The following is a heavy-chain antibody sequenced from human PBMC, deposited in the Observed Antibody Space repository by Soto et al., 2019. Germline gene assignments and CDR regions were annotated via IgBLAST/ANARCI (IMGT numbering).Heavy chain of an antibody. CDR1: GFTFSSYG. CDR3: AREEGYSSGWRRSSYYYYYGMDV. CDR2: IWYDGSNK. J-gene: IGHJ6*02. D-gene: IGHD6-19*01. Sequence: GGSLRLSCAASGFTFSSYGMHWVRQAPGKGLEWVAVIWYDGSNKYYADSVKGRFTISRDNSKNTLYLQMNSLRAEDTAVYYCAREEGYSSGWRRSSYYYYYGMDVWPRDHGHRLL. V-gene: IGHV3-33*01.